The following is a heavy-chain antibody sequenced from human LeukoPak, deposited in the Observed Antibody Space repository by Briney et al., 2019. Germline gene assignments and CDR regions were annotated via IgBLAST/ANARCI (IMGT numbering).Heavy chain of an antibody. Sequence: SETLSLTCTVSGGSISSGGYSWSWIRQHPGKGLEWIGYIYYSGSTYYNPSLKRRVTISVDTSKNQFSLKLSSVTAADTAVYYCARGGVVPAAIFPNWFDPWGQGTLVTVSS. J-gene: IGHJ5*02. CDR3: ARGGVVPAAIFPNWFDP. V-gene: IGHV4-31*03. CDR2: IYYSGST. D-gene: IGHD2-2*01. CDR1: GGSISSGGYS.